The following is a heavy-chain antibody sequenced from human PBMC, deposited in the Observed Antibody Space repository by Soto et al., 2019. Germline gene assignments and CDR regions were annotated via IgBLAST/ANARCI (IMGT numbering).Heavy chain of an antibody. J-gene: IGHJ4*02. CDR1: GDTFTSYA. D-gene: IGHD1-7*01. CDR2: IIPVFGTA. V-gene: IGHV1-69*06. CDR3: ARANWNYEVVDY. Sequence: SVKVSFKASGDTFTSYAMSWVRQAPGQGLEWMGGIIPVFGTANYSQKFQGRVTITAEKSTSTAYMELSSLRSEDTAVYYCARANWNYEVVDYWGQGTMVTVSS.